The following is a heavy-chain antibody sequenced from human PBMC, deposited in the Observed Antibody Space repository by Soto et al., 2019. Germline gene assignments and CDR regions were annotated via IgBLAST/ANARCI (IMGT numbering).Heavy chain of an antibody. D-gene: IGHD6-13*01. J-gene: IGHJ5*02. CDR2: IDPSDSYT. Sequence: PGESLKISCKGSGYIFADYWIDWVRQMPGKGLEWMGTIDPSDSYTNYSPSFRGHVTISADKSISTAYLQWSSLKASDTAMYYCARHSRQQLAGGFDPWGQGTLVTVSS. CDR3: ARHSRQQLAGGFDP. CDR1: GYIFADYW. V-gene: IGHV5-10-1*01.